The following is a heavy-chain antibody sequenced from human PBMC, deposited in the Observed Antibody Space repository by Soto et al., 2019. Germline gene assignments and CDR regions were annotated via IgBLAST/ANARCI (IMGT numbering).Heavy chain of an antibody. Sequence: ASVKVSCKASVGTFSSYTISWVRQAPGQGLEWMGRISAIHGIANYAQKLQGRVTMTTDTSTSTAYMELRSLRAEDTAVYYCAKTIASYPAPTFFHYDFWSGPNNWGQGTLVTVSS. CDR2: ISAIHGIA. CDR1: VGTFSSYT. J-gene: IGHJ4*02. CDR3: AKTIASYPAPTFFHYDFWSGPNN. V-gene: IGHV1-69*02. D-gene: IGHD3-3*01.